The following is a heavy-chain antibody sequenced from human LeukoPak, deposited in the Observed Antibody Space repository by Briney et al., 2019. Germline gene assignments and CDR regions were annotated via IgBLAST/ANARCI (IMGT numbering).Heavy chain of an antibody. J-gene: IGHJ4*02. Sequence: GGSLRLSCAASGFTFSSYAMSWVRQAPGEGLEWVSAISGSGGSTYYADSVKGRFTISRDNSKNTLYLQMNSLRAEDTAVYYCAKDPYYDILTGYRDLYYFDYWGQGTLVTVSS. CDR2: ISGSGGST. CDR1: GFTFSSYA. V-gene: IGHV3-23*01. CDR3: AKDPYYDILTGYRDLYYFDY. D-gene: IGHD3-9*01.